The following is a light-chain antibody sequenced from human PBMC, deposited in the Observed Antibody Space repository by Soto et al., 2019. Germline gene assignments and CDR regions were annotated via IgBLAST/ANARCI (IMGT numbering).Light chain of an antibody. J-gene: IGKJ4*01. V-gene: IGKV3-20*01. CDR1: QSVSSSY. CDR2: GAS. Sequence: EIVLTQSPGTLSLSPGERATLSCRASQSVSSSYLAWYQQKPGQAPRLLIYGASSRATGIPDRFSGSGSGTDFTITISRLEHEDFAVYFCQQYGNSQLTFGGGNKVEIK. CDR3: QQYGNSQLT.